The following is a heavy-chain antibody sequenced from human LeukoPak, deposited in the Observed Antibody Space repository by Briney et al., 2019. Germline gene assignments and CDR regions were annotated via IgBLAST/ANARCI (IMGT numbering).Heavy chain of an antibody. CDR1: GGTFSSYA. V-gene: IGHV1-69*06. CDR3: ARAFFGVVTYFDY. CDR2: IIPIFGTA. Sequence: GASVKVSCKASGGTFSSYAISWVRQAPGQGLEWMGGIIPIFGTANYAQKFQGRVTITADKSTSTAYMELSSLSSEDTAVYYCARAFFGVVTYFDYWGQGTLVTVSS. D-gene: IGHD3-3*01. J-gene: IGHJ4*02.